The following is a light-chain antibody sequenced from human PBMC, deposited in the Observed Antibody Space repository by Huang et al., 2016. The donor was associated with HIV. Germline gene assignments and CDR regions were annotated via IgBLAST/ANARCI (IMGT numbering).Light chain of an antibody. CDR2: LGS. V-gene: IGKV2-28*01. J-gene: IGKJ1*01. Sequence: DVVMTQSPLSLPVTPGEPASISCRSSQSLLHSDGYYYLDWYLQKPGQSPQLLIYLGSNRASGVPDRFSGSGSGTDVKLNISRVEADDVGVYYCMQALQTPTFGQGTKVEI. CDR3: MQALQTPT. CDR1: QSLLHSDGYYY.